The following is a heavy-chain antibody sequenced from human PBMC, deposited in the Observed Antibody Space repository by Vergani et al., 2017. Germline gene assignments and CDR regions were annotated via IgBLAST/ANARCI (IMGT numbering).Heavy chain of an antibody. Sequence: QVQLVQSGAEVKKPGASVKVSCKASGYTLTSYAMHWVRQAPGQRLEWMGWINAGNGNTKYSQKFQGRVTITRDTSASTAYMELSSLRSEDTAVYYCARGHDDFLTYYYYYYMDVWGKGTTVTVSS. CDR3: ARGHDDFLTYYYYYYMDV. D-gene: IGHD3-9*01. CDR1: GYTLTSYA. J-gene: IGHJ6*03. V-gene: IGHV1-3*01. CDR2: INAGNGNT.